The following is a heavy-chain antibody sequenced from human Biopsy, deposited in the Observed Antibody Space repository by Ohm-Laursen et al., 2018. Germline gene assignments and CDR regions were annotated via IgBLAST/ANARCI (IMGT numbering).Heavy chain of an antibody. CDR2: TVVGSGHT. J-gene: IGHJ6*02. CDR3: AATSTLYYYYYAMDV. Sequence: ASVKVSCNASGFTFSSSAVQWVRQARGQRLEWIGWTVVGSGHTNYAQKFQERVTITRDMSTSTAYMELTSLRSEDTAVYYCAATSTLYYYYYAMDVWDQGTTITVSS. V-gene: IGHV1-58*01. CDR1: GFTFSSSA.